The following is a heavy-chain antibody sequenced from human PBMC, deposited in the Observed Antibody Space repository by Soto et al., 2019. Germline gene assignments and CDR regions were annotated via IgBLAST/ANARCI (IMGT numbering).Heavy chain of an antibody. CDR1: GFTFSSYG. CDR2: ISYDGSNK. D-gene: IGHD1-26*01. CDR3: ARGFLSYAGAFDI. V-gene: IGHV3-30*03. Sequence: GGSLRLSCAASGFTFSSYGMHWVRQAPGKGLEWVAVISYDGSNKYYADSVKGRFTISRDNSKNTLYLQMNSLRAEDTAVYYWARGFLSYAGAFDIWGQGTVVTVPS. J-gene: IGHJ3*02.